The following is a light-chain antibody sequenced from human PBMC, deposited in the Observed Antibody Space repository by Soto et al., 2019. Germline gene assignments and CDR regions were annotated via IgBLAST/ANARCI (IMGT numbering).Light chain of an antibody. J-gene: IGKJ1*01. CDR2: KAS. Sequence: IRMTQSRSTLSASAGDRVTTTPRVSQSLSSWLAWYQQKPGKDPKLLIYKASSLESGVPSRFSGSGSGTEFTLTISSLQPEDSATYYCLQDINYPWTFGQGTEVDIK. V-gene: IGKV1-5*03. CDR1: QSLSSW. CDR3: LQDINYPWT.